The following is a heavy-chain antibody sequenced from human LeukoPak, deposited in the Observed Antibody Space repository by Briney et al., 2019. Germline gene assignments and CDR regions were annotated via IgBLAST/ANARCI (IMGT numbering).Heavy chain of an antibody. D-gene: IGHD5-24*01. J-gene: IGHJ3*02. Sequence: ASVKVSCKASGYTFTKFYIHWVRQAPGQRLEWMGLINPGGDNTKYAQNSQGRVTMTSDTSARTVYMELSSLRSEDTAIYYCARIRDGYNDAYDIWGQGTVVTVPS. V-gene: IGHV1-46*01. CDR1: GYTFTKFY. CDR2: INPGGDNT. CDR3: ARIRDGYNDAYDI.